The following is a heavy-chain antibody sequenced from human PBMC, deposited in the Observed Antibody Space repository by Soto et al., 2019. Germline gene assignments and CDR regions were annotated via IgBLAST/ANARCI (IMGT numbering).Heavy chain of an antibody. CDR3: AREWSYDILTGHNWFDP. V-gene: IGHV1-46*01. CDR2: INPSGGST. CDR1: GYTFTSYY. Sequence: GASVKVFCKASGYTFTSYYMHWVRQAPGQGLEWMGIINPSGGSTSYAQKFQGRVTMTRDTSTSTVYMELSSLRSEDTAVYYCAREWSYDILTGHNWFDPWGQGTLVTISS. D-gene: IGHD3-9*01. J-gene: IGHJ5*02.